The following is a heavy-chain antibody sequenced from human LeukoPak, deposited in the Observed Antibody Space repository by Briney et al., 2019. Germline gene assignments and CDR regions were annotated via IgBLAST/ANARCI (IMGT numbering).Heavy chain of an antibody. CDR2: INHSGST. V-gene: IGHV4-34*01. Sequence: ASETLPLTCAVYGGSFSGYYWSWIRQPPGKGLEWIGEINHSGSTNYNPSLKSRVTISVDTSKNQFSLKLSSVTAADTAVYYCASSREWARRGLPFYWGQGTLVTVSS. D-gene: IGHD1-26*01. CDR3: ASSREWARRGLPFY. CDR1: GGSFSGYY. J-gene: IGHJ4*02.